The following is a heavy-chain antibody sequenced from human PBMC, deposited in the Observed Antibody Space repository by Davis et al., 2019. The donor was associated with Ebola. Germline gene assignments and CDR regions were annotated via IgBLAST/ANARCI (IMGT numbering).Heavy chain of an antibody. CDR1: GYTFTSYD. Sequence: SVKVSCKASGYTFTSYDINWVRQAPGQGLEWMGGIIPIFGTANYAQKFQGRVTITADKSTSTAYMELSSLRSEDTAVYYCARVTTTVLDWYFDLWGRGTLVTVSS. CDR2: IIPIFGTA. J-gene: IGHJ2*01. D-gene: IGHD4-17*01. CDR3: ARVTTTVLDWYFDL. V-gene: IGHV1-69*06.